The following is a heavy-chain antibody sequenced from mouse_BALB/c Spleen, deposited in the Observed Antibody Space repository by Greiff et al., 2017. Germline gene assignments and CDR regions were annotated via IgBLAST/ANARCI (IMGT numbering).Heavy chain of an antibody. Sequence: QVQLQQSGAELARPGASVKMSCKASGYTFTSYTMHWVKQRPGQGLEWIGYINPSSGYTNYNQKFKDKATLTADKSSSTAYMQLSSLTSEDYAVYYCARGNYRYGDYYAMDYWGQGTSVTVSS. J-gene: IGHJ4*01. CDR2: INPSSGYT. CDR1: GYTFTSYT. CDR3: ARGNYRYGDYYAMDY. V-gene: IGHV1-4*01. D-gene: IGHD2-14*01.